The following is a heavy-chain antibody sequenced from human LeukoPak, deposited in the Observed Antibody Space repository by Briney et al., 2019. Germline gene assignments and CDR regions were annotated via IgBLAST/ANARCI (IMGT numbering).Heavy chain of an antibody. D-gene: IGHD3-3*01. CDR1: GFTFSSYG. Sequence: GGSLRLSCAASGFTFSSYGMHWVRQAPGKGLEWVAVIWYDGSNKYYADSVKGRFTISRDNSKNTLYLQMNSLRAEDTAVYYCAKDARGITIFGVVTDFDYWGQGTLVTVSS. V-gene: IGHV3-33*06. CDR2: IWYDGSNK. J-gene: IGHJ4*02. CDR3: AKDARGITIFGVVTDFDY.